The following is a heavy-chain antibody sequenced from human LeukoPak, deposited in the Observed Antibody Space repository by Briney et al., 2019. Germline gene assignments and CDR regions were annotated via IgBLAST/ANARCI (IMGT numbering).Heavy chain of an antibody. D-gene: IGHD2-15*01. J-gene: IGHJ5*02. CDR1: GGSISSYY. CDR3: ARVFLLRFDP. V-gene: IGHV4-59*01. CDR2: IYYTGST. Sequence: PSETLSLTCTVSGGSISSYYWSWIRQPAGKGLEWIGYIYYTGSTNYNPSLKSRVTISVDTSKNQFSLRLKSVTAADTAVYYCARVFLLRFDPWGQGTLVTVSS.